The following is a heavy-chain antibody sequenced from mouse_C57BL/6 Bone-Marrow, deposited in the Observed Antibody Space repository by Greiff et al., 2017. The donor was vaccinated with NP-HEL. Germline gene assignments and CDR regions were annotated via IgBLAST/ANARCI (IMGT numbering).Heavy chain of an antibody. D-gene: IGHD1-1*01. CDR1: GFTFSDYG. CDR2: ISNLAYSI. Sequence: EVKLVESGGGLVQPGGSLKLSCAASGFTFSDYGMAWVRQAPRKGPEWVAFISNLAYSIYYADTVTGRFTISRENAKNTLYLEMSSLRSEDTAMYYCARGGRSPYYYAMDYWGQGTSVTVSS. J-gene: IGHJ4*01. CDR3: ARGGRSPYYYAMDY. V-gene: IGHV5-15*01.